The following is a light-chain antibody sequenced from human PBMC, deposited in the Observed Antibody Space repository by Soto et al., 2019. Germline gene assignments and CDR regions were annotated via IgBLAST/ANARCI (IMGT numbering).Light chain of an antibody. CDR3: QQFDNLPFT. J-gene: IGKJ3*01. V-gene: IGKV1-5*01. Sequence: DIQMTQSPSTLSASVGDRVTITCRASQSISSRLAWYQKKPGKAPKLLIYDALNLESGVPSRFSGSGSGTEFTLSIGSLQPDDFATYYCQQFDNLPFTFGPGTTVDLK. CDR2: DAL. CDR1: QSISSR.